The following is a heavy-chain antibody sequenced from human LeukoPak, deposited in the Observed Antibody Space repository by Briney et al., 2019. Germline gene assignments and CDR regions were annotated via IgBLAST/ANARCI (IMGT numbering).Heavy chain of an antibody. D-gene: IGHD3-10*01. CDR2: ISGSGTGT. Sequence: GGSLRLSCAASGFTFSSSAMSWVRQAPGKGLYWVSAISGSGTGTYYADSVKGRLTIPRDNAKNSLYLQMNSLRAEDTAVYYCARDPPALLWFGDPSYFDYWGQGTLVTVSS. V-gene: IGHV3-21*01. J-gene: IGHJ4*02. CDR3: ARDPPALLWFGDPSYFDY. CDR1: GFTFSSSA.